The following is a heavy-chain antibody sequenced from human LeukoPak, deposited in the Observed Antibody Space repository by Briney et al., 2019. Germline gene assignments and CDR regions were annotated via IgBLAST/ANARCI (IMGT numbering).Heavy chain of an antibody. D-gene: IGHD3-22*01. Sequence: SEGSLRLSCAASGFTFSSYAMGWVHQAPGKGLECVSAISGSGGSTYYADSVKGRFTISRDNSKNTLYLQMNSLRAEDTAVYYCAKYYYDSSGYYYDPIYFDYWGQGTLVTVSS. CDR1: GFTFSSYA. V-gene: IGHV3-23*01. CDR2: ISGSGGST. J-gene: IGHJ4*02. CDR3: AKYYYDSSGYYYDPIYFDY.